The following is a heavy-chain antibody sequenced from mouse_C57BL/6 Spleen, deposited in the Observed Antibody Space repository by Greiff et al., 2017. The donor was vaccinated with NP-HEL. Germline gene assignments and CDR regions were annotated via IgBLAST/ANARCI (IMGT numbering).Heavy chain of an antibody. CDR2: INPNNGGT. D-gene: IGHD4-1*01. J-gene: IGHJ4*01. CDR1: GYTFTDYY. Sequence: VQLQQSGPELVKPGASVKISCKASGYTFTDYYMNWVKQSHGKSLEWIGDINPNNGGTSYNQKFKGKATLTVDKSSSTAYMELRSLTSEDSAVYYCARPGTDYYAMVYWGQGTSVTVSS. V-gene: IGHV1-26*01. CDR3: ARPGTDYYAMVY.